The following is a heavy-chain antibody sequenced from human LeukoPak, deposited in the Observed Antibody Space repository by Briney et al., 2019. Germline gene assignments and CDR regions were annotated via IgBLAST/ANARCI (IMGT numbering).Heavy chain of an antibody. D-gene: IGHD4-23*01. J-gene: IGHJ6*03. CDR1: GFTVSSNY. CDR3: EANYGGNSFSPYYYYMDV. V-gene: IGHV3-53*01. CDR2: IYSGGST. Sequence: PGGFLRLSCAASGFTVSSNYMSWVRQAPGKGLEWVSVIYSGGSTYYADSVKGRFTISRDNSKNTLYLQMDSLRAEDTAVYYCEANYGGNSFSPYYYYMDVWGKGTTVTVSS.